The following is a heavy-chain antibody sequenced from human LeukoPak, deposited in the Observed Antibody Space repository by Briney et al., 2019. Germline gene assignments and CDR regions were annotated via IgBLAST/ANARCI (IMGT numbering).Heavy chain of an antibody. J-gene: IGHJ4*02. V-gene: IGHV4-38-2*02. D-gene: IGHD3-10*01. CDR3: ARDRIYGSGSDHFDY. CDR1: GCSIRSGYY. Sequence: PSETLSLTCTVSGCSIRSGYYWGWIRQPPGKGLEWIGSIYHSGGTYYNPSLKSRVTISVDTSKNQFSLKLSSVTAADTAVYYCARDRIYGSGSDHFDYWGQGTLVTVSS. CDR2: IYHSGGT.